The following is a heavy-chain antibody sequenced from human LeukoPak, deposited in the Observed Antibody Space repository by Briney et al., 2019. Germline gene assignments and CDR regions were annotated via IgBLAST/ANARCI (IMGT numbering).Heavy chain of an antibody. Sequence: GGSLRLSCAASGFTFSSYAMSWVRQAPGKGLEWVSAISGSGGSTYYADSVKGRFTISRDNSKNTLYLQMNSLRAEDTAVYYCGKAPGPSVVVTAISDYWGQGTLVTVSS. D-gene: IGHD2-21*02. CDR3: GKAPGPSVVVTAISDY. CDR2: ISGSGGST. J-gene: IGHJ4*02. V-gene: IGHV3-23*01. CDR1: GFTFSSYA.